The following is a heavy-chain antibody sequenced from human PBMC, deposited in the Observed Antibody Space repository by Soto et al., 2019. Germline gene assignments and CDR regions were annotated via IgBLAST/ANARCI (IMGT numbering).Heavy chain of an antibody. V-gene: IGHV3-9*01. CDR2: ISWNSGSI. CDR1: GFTFDDYA. J-gene: IGHJ4*02. D-gene: IGHD6-19*01. CDR3: AKVTSIAVAGGYFDY. Sequence: EVQLVESGGGLVQPGRSLRLSCAASGFTFDDYAMHWVRQAPGKGLEWVSGISWNSGSIGYADSVKGRFTISRDNAKNSLYLQMNSLRAEDTALYYCAKVTSIAVAGGYFDYWGQGTLVTVSS.